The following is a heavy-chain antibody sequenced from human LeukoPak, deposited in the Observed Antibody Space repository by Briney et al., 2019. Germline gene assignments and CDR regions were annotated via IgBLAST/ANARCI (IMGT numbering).Heavy chain of an antibody. CDR2: ISSSGSTI. CDR1: GFTFSSYE. Sequence: PGGSLRLSCAASGFTFSSYEMNWVRQAPGKGLEWVSYISSSGSTIYYADSVKGRFSISGDDAKNSLYLQMNSLRAEDTAVYYCARDFPSRFGEGFDFWGQGTLVTVSS. J-gene: IGHJ5*01. D-gene: IGHD3-10*01. CDR3: ARDFPSRFGEGFDF. V-gene: IGHV3-48*03.